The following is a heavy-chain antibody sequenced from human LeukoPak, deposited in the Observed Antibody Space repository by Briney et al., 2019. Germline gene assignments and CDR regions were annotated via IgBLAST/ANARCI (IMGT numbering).Heavy chain of an antibody. CDR3: ARCLYYGSGSYEYYFDY. V-gene: IGHV3-33*01. CDR1: GFTFSSYG. D-gene: IGHD3-10*01. Sequence: GGSLRLSCAASGFTFSSYGMHWGRQAPGKGLERVAVIWYDGSNKYYADSVKGRFTIYRDNSKNTLYLQMNSLRAEDTAVYYCARCLYYGSGSYEYYFDYWGQGTLVTVSS. CDR2: IWYDGSNK. J-gene: IGHJ4*02.